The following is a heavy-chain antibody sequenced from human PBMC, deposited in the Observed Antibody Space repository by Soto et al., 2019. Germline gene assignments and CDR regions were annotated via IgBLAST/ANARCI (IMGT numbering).Heavy chain of an antibody. CDR1: GGSISSYY. CDR3: ARLQYYFDY. Sequence: PSETLSLTCTVSGGSISSYYWSWIRQPPGKGLKWIGYIYYSGSTNYNPSLKSRVTISVDTSKNQFSLKLSSVTAADTAVYYCARLQYYFDYWGQGTLVTVSS. J-gene: IGHJ4*02. V-gene: IGHV4-59*01. CDR2: IYYSGST.